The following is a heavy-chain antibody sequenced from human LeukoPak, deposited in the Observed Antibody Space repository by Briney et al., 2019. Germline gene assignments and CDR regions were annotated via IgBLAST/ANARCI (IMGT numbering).Heavy chain of an antibody. Sequence: SETLSLTCTVSGVSINTYYASWIRQAPGKGLEFIGFIYNGGNTSYNPSLKSRATISVDTSNNQFSLSLTSLTAADTAMYYCAAGPWELDFWGQGTLVTVSS. V-gene: IGHV4-4*09. CDR3: AAGPWELDF. D-gene: IGHD1-26*01. J-gene: IGHJ4*02. CDR2: IYNGGNT. CDR1: GVSINTYY.